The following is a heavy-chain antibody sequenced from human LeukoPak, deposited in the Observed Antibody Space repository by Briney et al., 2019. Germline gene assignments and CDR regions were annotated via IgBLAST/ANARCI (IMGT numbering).Heavy chain of an antibody. CDR3: ARVRGYSSGWTTFDY. D-gene: IGHD6-19*01. V-gene: IGHV1-46*01. Sequence: ASVKVSCKAFGYTFTSNYMHWVRQAPGQGPEWMGVISPSGGSTTYAQKFQGRVTLTRDMSASTAYMELSSLRSEDTAVYYCARVRGYSSGWTTFDYWGQGTLVTVSS. J-gene: IGHJ4*02. CDR2: ISPSGGST. CDR1: GYTFTSNY.